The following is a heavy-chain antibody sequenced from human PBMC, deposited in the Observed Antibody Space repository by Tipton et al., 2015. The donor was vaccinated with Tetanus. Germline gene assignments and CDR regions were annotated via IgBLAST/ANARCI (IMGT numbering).Heavy chain of an antibody. D-gene: IGHD3-16*01. J-gene: IGHJ5*02. V-gene: IGHV4-31*02. CDR3: ARDQGGGRVARLNWFGP. Sequence: LRLSCSVSGGSINSGGYFWNWIRQQPGKGPEWIGYIYYSGDTFYNPSLKSRVTISVDTSKNQFSLNLRSVTAADTAVYYCARDQGGGRVARLNWFGPWGQGTLVTVSS. CDR2: IYYSGDT. CDR1: GGSINSGGYF.